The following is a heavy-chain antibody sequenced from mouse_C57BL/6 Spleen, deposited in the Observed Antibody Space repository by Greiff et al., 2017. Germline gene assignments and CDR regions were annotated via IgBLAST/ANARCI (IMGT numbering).Heavy chain of an antibody. J-gene: IGHJ4*01. CDR1: GFTFSDYY. V-gene: IGHV5-16*01. CDR2: INYDGSST. CDR3: ARDLKGAMDY. Sequence: EVNLVESEGGLVQPGSSMKLSCTASGFTFSDYYMAWVRQVPEKGLEWVANINYDGSSTYYLDSLKSRFIISRDNAKNILYLQMSSLKSEDTATYYCARDLKGAMDYWGQGTSVTVSS.